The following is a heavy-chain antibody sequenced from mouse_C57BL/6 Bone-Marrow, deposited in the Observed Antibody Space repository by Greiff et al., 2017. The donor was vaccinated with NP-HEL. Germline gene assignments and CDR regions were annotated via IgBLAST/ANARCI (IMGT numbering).Heavy chain of an antibody. CDR1: GFTFSDYY. J-gene: IGHJ4*01. D-gene: IGHD2-4*01. Sequence: EVMLVESGGGLVQPGGSLKLSCAASGFTFSDYYMYWVRQTPEKRLEWVAYISNGGGSTYYPDTVKGRFTISRDNAKNTLYLQMSRLKSEDTAMYYCACIYYDHQLYAMDDWGQGTSVTVSS. CDR2: ISNGGGST. CDR3: ACIYYDHQLYAMDD. V-gene: IGHV5-12*01.